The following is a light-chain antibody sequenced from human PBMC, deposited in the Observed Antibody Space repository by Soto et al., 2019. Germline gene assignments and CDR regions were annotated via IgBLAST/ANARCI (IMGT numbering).Light chain of an antibody. J-gene: IGKJ1*01. V-gene: IGKV3-20*01. Sequence: GLKQSPGTLSLSPGERATLSCRARQSVSSSYLAWYQQKPGQAPRLLIYDASSRATGIPDRFSGSGSGTDFTLTISRLEPEDFAVYYCQQYGSSPWTFGQGSKV. CDR2: DAS. CDR3: QQYGSSPWT. CDR1: QSVSSSY.